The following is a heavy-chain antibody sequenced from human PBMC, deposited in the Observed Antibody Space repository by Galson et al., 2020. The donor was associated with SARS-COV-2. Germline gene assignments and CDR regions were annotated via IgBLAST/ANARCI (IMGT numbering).Heavy chain of an antibody. V-gene: IGHV1-3*01. CDR2: INAGNGNT. J-gene: IGHJ6*02. CDR3: AFGSYGDYALYGMDV. D-gene: IGHD4-17*01. CDR1: GYTFTSYA. Sequence: ASVKVSCKASGYTFTSYAMHWVRQAPGQRLEWMGWINAGNGNTKYSQKFQGRVTITRDTSASTAYMELSSLRSEDTAVYYGAFGSYGDYALYGMDVWGQGTTVTVSS.